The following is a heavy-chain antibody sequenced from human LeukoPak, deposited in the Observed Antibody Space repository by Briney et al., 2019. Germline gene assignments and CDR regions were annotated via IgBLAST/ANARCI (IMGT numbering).Heavy chain of an antibody. D-gene: IGHD1-26*01. J-gene: IGHJ4*02. CDR1: GGTFSSYG. V-gene: IGHV1-69*04. CDR2: IIPILGIG. Sequence: SVLISCKASGGTFSSYGISWVRQAPGQGLGWMGRIIPILGIGNYAQKFQGRVTITADKSTSTAYMELSSLRSEDTAIYYCARSLAGGGYAFDYWGEGTCDPLSS. CDR3: ARSLAGGGYAFDY.